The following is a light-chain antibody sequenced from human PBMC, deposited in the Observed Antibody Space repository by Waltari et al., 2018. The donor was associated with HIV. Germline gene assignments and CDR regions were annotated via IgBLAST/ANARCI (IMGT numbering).Light chain of an antibody. Sequence: QLVLTQSPSASASLGASVKLTCTLSSGPSSYAIAWHQQQPEQGPRYLMKLNSDGSHSKGDGIPDRFSGSSSGAERYLTISSLQSEDEADYYCQTWGTGIRVFGGGTKLTVL. CDR1: SGPSSYA. CDR3: QTWGTGIRV. CDR2: LNSDGSH. J-gene: IGLJ3*02. V-gene: IGLV4-69*01.